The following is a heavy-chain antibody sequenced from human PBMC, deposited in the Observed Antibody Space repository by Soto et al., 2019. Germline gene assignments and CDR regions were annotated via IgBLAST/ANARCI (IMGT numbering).Heavy chain of an antibody. V-gene: IGHV4-4*02. CDR2: IYQSGRT. J-gene: IGHJ4*02. Sequence: QVQLQESGPGLVKPSGTLSLTCAVSGGSVSSSNWWSWVRQPPGKGLEWIGEIYQSGRTNYNPSLKSRVTISVDHSKNQFSLNLKSLTAADTAVYYCVTMYYNDSSAFLEYWGQGTLVTVSS. D-gene: IGHD3-22*01. CDR1: GGSVSSSNW. CDR3: VTMYYNDSSAFLEY.